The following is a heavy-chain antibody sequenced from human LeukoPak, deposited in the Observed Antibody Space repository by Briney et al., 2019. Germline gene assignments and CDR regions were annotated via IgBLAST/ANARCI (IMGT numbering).Heavy chain of an antibody. CDR1: GYTFTGYY. J-gene: IGHJ4*02. Sequence: ASVKVSCKASGYTFTGYYMHWVRQAPGQGLEWMGRINPNSGGTNYAQKFQGRVTMTRDTSISTAYMELSRLRSDDTAVYYCARGLDYDILTSYFRDYWGQGTLVTVCS. CDR2: INPNSGGT. D-gene: IGHD3-9*01. V-gene: IGHV1-2*06. CDR3: ARGLDYDILTSYFRDY.